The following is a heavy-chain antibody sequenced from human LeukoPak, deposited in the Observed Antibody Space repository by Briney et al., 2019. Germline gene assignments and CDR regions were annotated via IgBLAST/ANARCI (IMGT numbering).Heavy chain of an antibody. CDR2: ISSGSSYT. V-gene: IGHV3-11*06. Sequence: GGSLRLSCAASGFTFSDYYMSWIRQAPGKGLEWVSYISSGSSYTNYADSVKGRFTISRDNAKNSLYLQMNSLRAEDTAVYYCARDMVRGVIIYDYWGQGTLVTVSS. CDR3: ARDMVRGVIIYDY. CDR1: GFTFSDYY. J-gene: IGHJ4*02. D-gene: IGHD3-10*01.